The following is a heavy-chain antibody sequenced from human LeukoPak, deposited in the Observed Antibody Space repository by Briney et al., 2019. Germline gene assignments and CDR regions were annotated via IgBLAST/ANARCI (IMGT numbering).Heavy chain of an antibody. D-gene: IGHD6-19*01. CDR1: GYTFTGYY. CDR2: INPNSGGT. Sequence: ASVKVSCKASGYTFTGYYMHWVRQAPGQGLEWMGWINPNSGGTNYAQKFQGRVTMTTDTSTSTAYMELRSLRSDDTAVYYCARDGPIAVAGTGEYNWFDPWGQGTLVTVSS. J-gene: IGHJ5*02. CDR3: ARDGPIAVAGTGEYNWFDP. V-gene: IGHV1-2*02.